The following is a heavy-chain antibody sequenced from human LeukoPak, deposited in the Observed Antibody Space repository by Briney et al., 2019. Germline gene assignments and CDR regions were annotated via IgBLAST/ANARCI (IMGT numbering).Heavy chain of an antibody. J-gene: IGHJ4*02. V-gene: IGHV3-15*01. CDR1: GFTFSNAW. CDR2: IKSKTDGGTT. Sequence: GGSLRLSCAASGFTFSNAWMSWVRQAPGKGLEWVGRIKSKTDGGTTDYAAPVKGRFTISRDDSKNTLYLQMNSLKTEDTAVYYCTTDDPLLWFGELLYRTADYWGQGTLVTVSS. CDR3: TTDDPLLWFGELLYRTADY. D-gene: IGHD3-10*01.